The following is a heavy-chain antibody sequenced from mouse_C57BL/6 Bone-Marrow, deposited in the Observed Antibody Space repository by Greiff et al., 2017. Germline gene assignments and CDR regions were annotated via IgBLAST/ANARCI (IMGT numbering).Heavy chain of an antibody. CDR2: IYPGDGDT. D-gene: IGHD2-5*01. J-gene: IGHJ2*01. V-gene: IGHV1-80*01. CDR3: ARAYYSNPFDY. Sequence: VQLQQSGAELVKPGASVKISCKASGYAFSSYWMNWVKQRPGKGLEWIGQIYPGDGDTNYNGKFKGKATLTADKSSSTAYMQLSSLTSEDSAVYFCARAYYSNPFDYWGQGTTLTVSS. CDR1: GYAFSSYW.